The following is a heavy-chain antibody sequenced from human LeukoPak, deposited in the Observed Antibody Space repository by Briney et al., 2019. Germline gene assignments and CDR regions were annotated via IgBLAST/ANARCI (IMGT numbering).Heavy chain of an antibody. CDR1: GGTFSSYA. V-gene: IGHV1-69*06. CDR3: AREAAVAGYYYYYYMDV. D-gene: IGHD6-19*01. CDR2: IIPIFGTA. Sequence: ASVKVSCKASGGTFSSYAISWVRQAPGQGLEWMGGIIPIFGTANYAQKFQGRVTITADKSTSTAYMELSSLRSEDTAVYYCAREAAVAGYYYYYYMDVWGKGITVTVSS. J-gene: IGHJ6*03.